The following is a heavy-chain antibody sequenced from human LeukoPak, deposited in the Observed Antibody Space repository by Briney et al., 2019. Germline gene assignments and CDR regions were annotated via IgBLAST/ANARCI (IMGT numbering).Heavy chain of an antibody. D-gene: IGHD4-17*01. J-gene: IGHJ3*02. Sequence: GGSLRLSCAASGFTFSDHYMDWVRQAPGKGLEWVGRTRNKANSYTTEYAASVKGRFTISRDDSKNSLYLQMNSLKTEDTAVYYCARDRRDYGDYGDAFDIWGQGIMVTVSS. CDR1: GFTFSDHY. V-gene: IGHV3-72*01. CDR3: ARDRRDYGDYGDAFDI. CDR2: TRNKANSYTT.